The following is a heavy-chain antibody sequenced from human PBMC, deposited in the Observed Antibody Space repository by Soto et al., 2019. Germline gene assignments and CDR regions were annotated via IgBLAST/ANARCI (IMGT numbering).Heavy chain of an antibody. V-gene: IGHV3-11*05. Sequence: QVQLVESGGGLVKPGGSLRLSCAASGFTFSDYYMSWIRQAPGKGLEWVSYISSSSSYTNYADSVKGRFTISRDNAKNSLYLQMNSLRAEDTAVYHCARGPQPFGYCSGGSCYLDYYGMDVWGQGTTVTVSS. J-gene: IGHJ6*02. CDR1: GFTFSDYY. CDR2: ISSSSSYT. D-gene: IGHD2-15*01. CDR3: ARGPQPFGYCSGGSCYLDYYGMDV.